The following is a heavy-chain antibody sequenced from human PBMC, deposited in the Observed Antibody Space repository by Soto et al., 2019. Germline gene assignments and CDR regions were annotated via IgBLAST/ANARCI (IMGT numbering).Heavy chain of an antibody. D-gene: IGHD1-1*01. CDR1: GGTFRTNA. CDR2: IIPIFPTP. V-gene: IGHV1-69*12. Sequence: QVQLVQSGAEVKKPGSSVKISCKASGGTFRTNAFSWVRQAPGQGLEWMGGIIPIFPTPDYAQKFQGRVTITADESTTTTYMELSSLRSEDTAIYYCATGKGRLQLGGNYYYIMDVWGQGTTVTVSS. CDR3: ATGKGRLQLGGNYYYIMDV. J-gene: IGHJ6*02.